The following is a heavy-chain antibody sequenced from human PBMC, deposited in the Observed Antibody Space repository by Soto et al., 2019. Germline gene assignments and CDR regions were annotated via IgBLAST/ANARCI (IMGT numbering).Heavy chain of an antibody. J-gene: IGHJ6*02. Sequence: QVQLVQSGAEVKKPGSSVKVSCKASVGTFSNYAINWVRQAPGQGLEWMGGITPIFGSANYAQKFQGRVTVIADKSTDTVYMELSSLRSADAALDYCANLAGGGYYYHGMDVWGQGTTVTVSS. V-gene: IGHV1-69*06. D-gene: IGHD2-21*01. CDR1: VGTFSNYA. CDR2: ITPIFGSA. CDR3: ANLAGGGYYYHGMDV.